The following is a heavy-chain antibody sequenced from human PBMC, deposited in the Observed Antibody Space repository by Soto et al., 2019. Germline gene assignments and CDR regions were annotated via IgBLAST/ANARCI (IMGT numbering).Heavy chain of an antibody. D-gene: IGHD4-17*01. Sequence: GGSLRLSCAASGFTFSNYAMIWVRQAPGEGLEWVSAISGNGASTYYADSVKGRFTVSRDTSKNTLFLQMNSLRAEDTAVYYCAKQGSDGANTYYYYMDVWGKGTTVTVSS. CDR1: GFTFSNYA. J-gene: IGHJ6*03. V-gene: IGHV3-23*01. CDR2: ISGNGAST. CDR3: AKQGSDGANTYYYYMDV.